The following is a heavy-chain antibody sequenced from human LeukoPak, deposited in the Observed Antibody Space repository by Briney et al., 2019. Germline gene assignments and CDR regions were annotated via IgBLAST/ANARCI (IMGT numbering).Heavy chain of an antibody. D-gene: IGHD3-3*01. J-gene: IGHJ4*02. CDR3: ARDITIFGVGPDPGIDY. CDR2: INHSGST. CDR1: GGSFSGYY. Sequence: SETLSLTCAVYGGSFSGYYWSWIRQPPGKGLEWIGEINHSGSTNYNPSLKSRVTISVDTSKNQFSLKLSSVTAEDTAVYYCARDITIFGVGPDPGIDYWGQGTLVTVSS. V-gene: IGHV4-34*01.